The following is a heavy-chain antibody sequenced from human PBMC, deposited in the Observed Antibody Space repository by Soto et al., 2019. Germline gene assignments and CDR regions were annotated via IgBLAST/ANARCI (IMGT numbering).Heavy chain of an antibody. CDR3: ARSPRQLAYYFDY. CDR2: IYYSGST. J-gene: IGHJ4*02. Sequence: PSETLSLTCTVSGGSISSSSYYWGWIRQPPGKGLEWIGSIYYSGSTYYNPSLKSRVTISVDTSKNQFSLKLSSVTAADTAVYYRARSPRQLAYYFDYWGQGTLVTVSS. V-gene: IGHV4-39*01. CDR1: GGSISSSSYY. D-gene: IGHD6-13*01.